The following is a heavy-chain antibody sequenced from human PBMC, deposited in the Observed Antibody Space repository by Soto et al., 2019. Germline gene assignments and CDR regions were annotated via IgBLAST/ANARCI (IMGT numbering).Heavy chain of an antibody. D-gene: IGHD4-4*01. V-gene: IGHV5-51*01. CDR1: GYSFTGYW. CDR3: ARQEYDYSNYFRPYYYYGMDV. CDR2: IYPGDSDT. J-gene: IGHJ6*02. Sequence: GESLKISCKGSGYSFTGYWIGWVRQMPGKGLEWMGIIYPGDSDTRYSPSFQGQVTISADKSISTAYLQWSSLKASDTAMYYCARQEYDYSNYFRPYYYYGMDVWGQGTTVTVSS.